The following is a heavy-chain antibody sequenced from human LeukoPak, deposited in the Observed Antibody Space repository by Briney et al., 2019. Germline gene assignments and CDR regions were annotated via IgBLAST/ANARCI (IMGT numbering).Heavy chain of an antibody. CDR3: SKGGYDRSGYYSVFGY. CDR2: VRSTAYGGTI. Sequence: GGSLRLSCTGSGFTFGDYAMSWFRQAPGKGLDWVAFVRSTAYGGTIEYAASVKGRFIISRDDSTSIAYLQMNSLKTEDTAVYFCSKGGYDRSGYYSVFGYWGQGTLVTVSS. V-gene: IGHV3-49*03. J-gene: IGHJ4*02. CDR1: GFTFGDYA. D-gene: IGHD3-22*01.